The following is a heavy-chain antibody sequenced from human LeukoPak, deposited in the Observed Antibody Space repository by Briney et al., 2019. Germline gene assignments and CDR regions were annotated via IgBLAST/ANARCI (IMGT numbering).Heavy chain of an antibody. CDR1: GFTFSDYY. CDR2: ISSSGTTM. J-gene: IGHJ4*02. D-gene: IGHD2-8*01. Sequence: GGALRLSCAASGFTFSDYYMSWIRQAPGKGLEWVSYISSSGTTMYYADSVKGRFTISRDNAKNSLYLQMNSLRAEDTAVYYCARQWSPGTDYWGQGTLVIVSS. V-gene: IGHV3-11*01. CDR3: ARQWSPGTDY.